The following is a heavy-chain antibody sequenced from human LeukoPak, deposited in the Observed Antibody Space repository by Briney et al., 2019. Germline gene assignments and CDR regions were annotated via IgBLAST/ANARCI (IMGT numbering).Heavy chain of an antibody. Sequence: PGGSLRLSCEGSAFIFSGHWMNWVRQAPGKGLEWISHITWSGSTIFYADSVKGRFTISRDSAKNSLYLQMSSLRDEDTAVYYCARDAGNSGYGMDVWGQGTTVTVSS. CDR2: ITWSGSTI. CDR1: AFIFSGHW. J-gene: IGHJ6*02. V-gene: IGHV3-48*02. D-gene: IGHD6-19*01. CDR3: ARDAGNSGYGMDV.